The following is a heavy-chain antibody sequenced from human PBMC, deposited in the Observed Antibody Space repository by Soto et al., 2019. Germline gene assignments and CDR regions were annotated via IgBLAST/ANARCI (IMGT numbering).Heavy chain of an antibody. CDR1: GFTFSNYW. D-gene: IGHD2-2*02. V-gene: IGHV3-7*01. J-gene: IGHJ4*02. CDR2: MNQDGSQI. Sequence: EVQVVESGGGLVQPGGSLRLSCAVSGFTFSNYWMTWVRQAPGKGLERVAYMNQDGSQIYYVDSLRGRFTISRDNAKNSLYLQMNSLRVYDTAVYYCARDRGPNTPDYWGQGTLVTVSS. CDR3: ARDRGPNTPDY.